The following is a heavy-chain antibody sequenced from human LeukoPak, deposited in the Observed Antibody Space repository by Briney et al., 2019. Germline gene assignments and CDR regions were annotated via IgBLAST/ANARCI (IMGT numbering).Heavy chain of an antibody. V-gene: IGHV3-66*01. J-gene: IGHJ4*02. CDR3: ASGYCSGGSCYSHFSHFDY. CDR1: GFTVSSNY. Sequence: GRSLRLSCAASGFTVSSNYMSWVRQAPGKGLEWVSVIYSGGSTYYADSVKGRFTISRDNSKNTLYLQMNSLRAEDTAVYYCASGYCSGGSCYSHFSHFDYWGQGTLVTVSS. CDR2: IYSGGST. D-gene: IGHD2-15*01.